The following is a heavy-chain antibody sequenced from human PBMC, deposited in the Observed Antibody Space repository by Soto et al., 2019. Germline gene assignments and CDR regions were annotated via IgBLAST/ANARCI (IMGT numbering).Heavy chain of an antibody. CDR1: GFPFSNYG. D-gene: IGHD3-16*01. Sequence: QVQLVESGGGVVQPGRSLRLSCAASGFPFSNYGMHWVRLAPGKGLEWVAVTSYDGKSSYYADSVKGRFTISRDNSKTSLYLQMNSLRAEETALYYCARERGPDACSYCYAVEVWGRGTTVTVSS. V-gene: IGHV3-30*03. CDR3: ARERGPDACSYCYAVEV. CDR2: TSYDGKSS. J-gene: IGHJ6*02.